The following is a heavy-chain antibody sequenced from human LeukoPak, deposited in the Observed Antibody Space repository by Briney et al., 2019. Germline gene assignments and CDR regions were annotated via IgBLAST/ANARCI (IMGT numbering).Heavy chain of an antibody. V-gene: IGHV4-39*07. CDR1: GGSISSSSYY. CDR2: IYYSGST. J-gene: IGHJ4*02. CDR3: ARENSHYYDSSGPFF. Sequence: SETLSFTCTVSGGSISSSSYYWGWIRQPPGKGLEWIGSIYYSGSTYYNPSLKSRVTISVDTSKNQFSLKLSSVTAADTAVYYCARENSHYYDSSGPFFWGQGTLVTVSS. D-gene: IGHD3-22*01.